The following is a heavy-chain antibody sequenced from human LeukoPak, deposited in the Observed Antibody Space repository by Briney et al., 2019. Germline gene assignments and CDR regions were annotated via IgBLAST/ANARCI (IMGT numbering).Heavy chain of an antibody. Sequence: GASVKVSCKASGYTFTGYYMHWVRQAPGQGLEWMGRINPNSGGTNYAQKFQGRVTMTRDTSISTAYMELSRLRSDDTAVYYCARIGEVGYYDSSGRGDAFDFWGQGTMVTVSS. CDR2: INPNSGGT. CDR3: ARIGEVGYYDSSGRGDAFDF. D-gene: IGHD3-22*01. J-gene: IGHJ3*01. V-gene: IGHV1-2*06. CDR1: GYTFTGYY.